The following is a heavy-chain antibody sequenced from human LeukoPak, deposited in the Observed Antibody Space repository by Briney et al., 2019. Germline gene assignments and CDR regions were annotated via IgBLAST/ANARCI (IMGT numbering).Heavy chain of an antibody. V-gene: IGHV4-38-2*02. CDR3: ARHSPAVAGTFFDY. CDR1: GYSISSGYY. D-gene: IGHD6-19*01. CDR2: IYYSGST. Sequence: SETLSLTCTVSGYSISSGYYWGWIRQPPGKGLEWIGSIYYSGSTYYNPSLKSRVTISVDTSKNQFSLKLSSVTAADTAVYYCARHSPAVAGTFFDYWGQGTLVTVSS. J-gene: IGHJ4*02.